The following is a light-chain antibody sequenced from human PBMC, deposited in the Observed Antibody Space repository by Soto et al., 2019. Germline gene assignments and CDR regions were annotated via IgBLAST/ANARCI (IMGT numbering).Light chain of an antibody. J-gene: IGKJ1*01. V-gene: IGKV1-5*01. Sequence: DIQMTQSPSTRSASVGDRVTITCRASQTIHNWLAWYQQRPGKAPRVLIYDASSLESGVPSRFRGSGFGTDFALTISSLQADDFATYCCQHSNIYFETFGQGTKVEIK. CDR3: QHSNIYFET. CDR2: DAS. CDR1: QTIHNW.